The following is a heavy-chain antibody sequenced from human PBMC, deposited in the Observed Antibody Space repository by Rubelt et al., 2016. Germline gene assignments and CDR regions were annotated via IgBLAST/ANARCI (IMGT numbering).Heavy chain of an antibody. J-gene: IGHJ4*02. CDR2: VTTNTGNP. V-gene: IGHV7-4-1*02. CDR3: ARGMRWFGESY. Sequence: QVQLVQSGSELKKPGASVKVSCKASGYTFTSYAMDWVRQAPGQGLEWMGWVTTNTGNPTYAQGCTGRFVFSLDTSVSTAWLQSSSLKAEDTAVYYCARGMRWFGESYWGQGTLVTVSS. CDR1: GYTFTSYA. D-gene: IGHD3-10*01.